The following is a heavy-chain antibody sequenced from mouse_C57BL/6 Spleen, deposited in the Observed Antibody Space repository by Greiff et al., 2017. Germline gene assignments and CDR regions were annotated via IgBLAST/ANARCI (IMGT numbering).Heavy chain of an antibody. V-gene: IGHV5-9*01. D-gene: IGHD1-3*01. Sequence: DVQLVESGGGLVKPGGSLKLSCAASGFTFSSYTMSWVRQTPEKRLEWVATISGGGGNTYYPDSVKGRFTISRDNAKNTLYLQMSSLRSEDTALYYCARQEWDWYVDVWGTGTTVTVSS. CDR3: ARQEWDWYVDV. J-gene: IGHJ1*03. CDR2: ISGGGGNT. CDR1: GFTFSSYT.